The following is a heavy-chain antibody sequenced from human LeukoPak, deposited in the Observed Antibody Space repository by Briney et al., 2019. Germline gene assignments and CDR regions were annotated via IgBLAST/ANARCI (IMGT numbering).Heavy chain of an antibody. CDR1: GFTFSSYA. J-gene: IGHJ4*02. CDR3: ARDFDYGDGFDY. Sequence: GGSLRLSCAASGFTFSSYAMDWVRQAPGKGLEWVGRTRNKADSYITEYAASVKGRFTISRDNSKNSLYLQMNSLKTEDTAVYYCARDFDYGDGFDYWGQGTLVTVSS. V-gene: IGHV3-72*01. CDR2: TRNKADSYIT. D-gene: IGHD4-17*01.